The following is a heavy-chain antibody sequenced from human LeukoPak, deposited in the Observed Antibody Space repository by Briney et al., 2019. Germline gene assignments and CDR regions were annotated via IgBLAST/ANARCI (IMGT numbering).Heavy chain of an antibody. Sequence: GASVKVSCKASGYTFTGYYMHWVRQAPGQGLEWMGWINPNGGGTNYAQKLQGRVTMTTDTSTSTAYMELRSLRSDDTAVYYCARGVYYYDSSGYVPGLFDYWGQGTLVTVSS. CDR1: GYTFTGYY. CDR2: INPNGGGT. CDR3: ARGVYYYDSSGYVPGLFDY. V-gene: IGHV1-2*02. D-gene: IGHD3-22*01. J-gene: IGHJ4*02.